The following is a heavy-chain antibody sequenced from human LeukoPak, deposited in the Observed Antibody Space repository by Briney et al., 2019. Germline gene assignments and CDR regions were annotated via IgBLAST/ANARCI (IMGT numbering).Heavy chain of an antibody. Sequence: GGSLRLSCAVSGITLSNYGMSWVRQAPGKGLEWVAGISDSGGSTKYADSVKGRFTISRDNPKNTPSLQMSSLRAEDTAVYFCAKRGVVIRVFLVGFHKEAYYFDSWGQGALVTVSS. V-gene: IGHV3-23*01. CDR2: ISDSGGST. D-gene: IGHD3-10*01. CDR1: GITLSNYG. CDR3: AKRGVVIRVFLVGFHKEAYYFDS. J-gene: IGHJ4*02.